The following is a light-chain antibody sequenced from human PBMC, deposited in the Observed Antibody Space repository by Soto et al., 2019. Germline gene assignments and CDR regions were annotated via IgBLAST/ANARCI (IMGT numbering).Light chain of an antibody. CDR3: QQRSNWPLPWT. Sequence: VFTQSPGTPALSPGERATLSCRASQSVSSNYLAWYQQKPGQAPRLLIHGASTRATGVPDRFSGSGSGTDFTLTISSLEPEDFAVYYCQQRSNWPLPWTFGQGTKVDIK. V-gene: IGKV3D-20*02. CDR2: GAS. CDR1: QSVSSNY. J-gene: IGKJ1*01.